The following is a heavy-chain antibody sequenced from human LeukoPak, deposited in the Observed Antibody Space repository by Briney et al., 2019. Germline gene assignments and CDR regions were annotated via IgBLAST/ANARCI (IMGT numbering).Heavy chain of an antibody. CDR2: ISGSGGST. Sequence: GGSLRLSCAASGFTFSSYWMSWVRQAPGKGLEWVSAISGSGGSTYYADSVKGRFTISRDNSKNTLYLQMNSLRAEDTAVYYYAKESLITMIVVVITPYDYWGQGTLVTVSS. J-gene: IGHJ4*02. D-gene: IGHD3-22*01. CDR1: GFTFSSYW. CDR3: AKESLITMIVVVITPYDY. V-gene: IGHV3-23*01.